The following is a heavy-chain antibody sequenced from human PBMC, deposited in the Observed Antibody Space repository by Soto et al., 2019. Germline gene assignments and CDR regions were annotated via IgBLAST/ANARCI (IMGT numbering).Heavy chain of an antibody. V-gene: IGHV3-7*03. CDR3: ARDGSYYYDSSGYWSSENDAFDV. D-gene: IGHD3-22*01. CDR2: IKQDGSER. Sequence: GGSLRLSCEASGFTFSSYWMGWVRRAAGKGLEWVANIKQDGSERYYVDSVKGRFTISRDNAKNPLYLQMNSLSPEDTAVYYCARDGSYYYDSSGYWSSENDAFDVWGPGTMVTVSS. J-gene: IGHJ3*01. CDR1: GFTFSSYW.